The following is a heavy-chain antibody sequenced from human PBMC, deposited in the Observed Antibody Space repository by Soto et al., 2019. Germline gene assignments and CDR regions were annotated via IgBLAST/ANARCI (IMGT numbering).Heavy chain of an antibody. CDR3: ATDWGSTSSSAYNYFMDV. D-gene: IGHD3-16*01. CDR2: IIPMVGTP. J-gene: IGHJ6*03. Sequence: QAQLVQSGAEVKRPGSSVKVSCKASGDTFSSYSISWVRQAPGQGLEWMGRIIPMVGTPNYAQKFQGRVTFSAEKSTSTAYMVLNSLIYADTAVYYCATDWGSTSSSAYNYFMDVWGKGTPVTVSS. V-gene: IGHV1-69*08. CDR1: GDTFSSYS.